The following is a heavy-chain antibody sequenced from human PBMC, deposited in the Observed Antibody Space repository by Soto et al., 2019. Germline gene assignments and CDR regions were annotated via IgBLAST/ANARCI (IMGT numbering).Heavy chain of an antibody. D-gene: IGHD2-8*01. Sequence: GGSLRLSCAASGFTFSSYWMHWVRQVPGKGLVWVSRISSDGSSTNYADSVKGRFTTSRDDFRNTLYLEMNSLRTEDTAIYYCAKLRDFVVLPAGILDYWGPGTLVTVS. V-gene: IGHV3-74*01. CDR2: ISSDGSST. CDR1: GFTFSSYW. J-gene: IGHJ4*02. CDR3: AKLRDFVVLPAGILDY.